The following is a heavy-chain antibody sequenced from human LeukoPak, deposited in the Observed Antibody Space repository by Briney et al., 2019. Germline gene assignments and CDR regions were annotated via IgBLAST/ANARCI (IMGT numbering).Heavy chain of an antibody. CDR2: IYYSGST. Sequence: PSETLSLTCTVSGGSISSYHWSWIRQPPGKGLEWIAYIYYSGSTNYNPSLKSRVTISVDTSKNQFSLKLSSVTAADTAVYYCARTNVEMATTFDYWGQGTLVTVSS. J-gene: IGHJ4*02. V-gene: IGHV4-59*01. D-gene: IGHD5-24*01. CDR1: GGSISSYH. CDR3: ARTNVEMATTFDY.